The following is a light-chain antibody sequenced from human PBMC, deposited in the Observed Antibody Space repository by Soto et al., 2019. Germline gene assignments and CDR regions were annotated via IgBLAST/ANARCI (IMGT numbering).Light chain of an antibody. CDR3: AAWDDSLNGFYV. Sequence: QSVLTQPPSASGTPGQRVTISCSRSSSNIGSNTVNWYQQLPGTAPKLLISSNNHRPSGVPDRFSGSKSGTSASLAISGLQSEDEADYYCAAWDDSLNGFYVFGTGTKLTVL. V-gene: IGLV1-44*01. CDR2: SNN. J-gene: IGLJ1*01. CDR1: SSNIGSNT.